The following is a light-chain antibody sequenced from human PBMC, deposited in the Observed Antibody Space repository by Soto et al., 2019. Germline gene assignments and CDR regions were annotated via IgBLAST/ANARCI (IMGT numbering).Light chain of an antibody. Sequence: QSALTQPASVSASPGQSIAISCTGTDSDIGGYDHVSWYQQHPGKAPKLLIYDVTNRPSGVSSRFSGSKAGRTASLTISGLETEDEADYYCSSHTSSTARVFGTGTKVTVL. V-gene: IGLV2-14*03. CDR1: DSDIGGYDH. CDR3: SSHTSSTARV. J-gene: IGLJ1*01. CDR2: DVT.